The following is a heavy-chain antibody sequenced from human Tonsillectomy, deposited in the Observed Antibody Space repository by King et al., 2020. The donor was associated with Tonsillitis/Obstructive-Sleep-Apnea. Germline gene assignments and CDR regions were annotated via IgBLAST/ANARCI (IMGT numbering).Heavy chain of an antibody. CDR1: GFTFSSYG. D-gene: IGHD3-22*01. CDR2: ISYDGSNK. Sequence: VQLVESGGGVVQPGRSLRLSCEASGFTFSSYGMHWVRQAPGKGLEWVAVISYDGSNKYYADSVKGRLTISGDNSKNTLYVQMNSLRAEETAVYYCAKEHYYYDSSGSTDYMDVWGKGTTVTVSS. J-gene: IGHJ6*03. CDR3: AKEHYYYDSSGSTDYMDV. V-gene: IGHV3-30*18.